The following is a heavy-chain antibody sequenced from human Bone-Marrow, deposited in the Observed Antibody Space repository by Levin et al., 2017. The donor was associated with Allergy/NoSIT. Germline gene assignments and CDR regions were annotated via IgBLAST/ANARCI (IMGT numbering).Heavy chain of an antibody. D-gene: IGHD5-24*01. V-gene: IGHV1-69*06. CDR1: GGTFSSYA. J-gene: IGHJ6*02. Sequence: ISCKASGGTFSSYAISWVRQAPGQRLEWMGGIIPIFDTTNYAQKFQGRVTITADKSTIIAYMELSGLRPEDTAVYYCARDENYPTGHYGMDVWGQGTTVIVSS. CDR2: IIPIFDTT. CDR3: ARDENYPTGHYGMDV.